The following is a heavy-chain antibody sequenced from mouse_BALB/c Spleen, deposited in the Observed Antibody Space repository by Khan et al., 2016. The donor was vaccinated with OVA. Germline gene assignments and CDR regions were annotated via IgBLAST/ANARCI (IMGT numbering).Heavy chain of an antibody. CDR2: IYPGNSDT. CDR1: GYSFTSYW. V-gene: IGHV1-5*01. CDR3: TRSYDSYYCDY. Sequence: VQLKQSGTVLARPGASVKMSCKASGYSFTSYWMHWVKQRPGQGLEWIGAIYPGNSDTRYNQKFKGKAKLTAVTSASTAYMELSSLTNEDSAVYYCTRSYDSYYCDYWGQGTTLTVSS. J-gene: IGHJ2*01. D-gene: IGHD2-4*01.